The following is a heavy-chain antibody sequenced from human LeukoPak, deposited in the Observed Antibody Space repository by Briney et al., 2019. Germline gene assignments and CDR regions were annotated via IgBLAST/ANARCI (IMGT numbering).Heavy chain of an antibody. Sequence: GGSLRLSYAASGFTFSSHVMAWVRQAPGKGLEWVSSISGSGSTTYHTDSVKGRFTISRDNFMNTLYLQMNSLRVEDTAVYYCARAWVPDFYYMDVWGKGTTVTVSS. V-gene: IGHV3-23*01. D-gene: IGHD1-14*01. CDR2: ISGSGSTT. J-gene: IGHJ6*03. CDR3: ARAWVPDFYYMDV. CDR1: GFTFSSHV.